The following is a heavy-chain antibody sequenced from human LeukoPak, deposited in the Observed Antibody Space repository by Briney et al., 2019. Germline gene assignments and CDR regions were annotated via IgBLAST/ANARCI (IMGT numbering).Heavy chain of an antibody. CDR1: GGSISSYY. CDR2: IYYSGST. CDR3: ARGALLWFGELFAFDI. Sequence: SETLSLTCTVSGGSISSYYWSWIRQPPGKGPEWIGYIYYSGSTNYNPSLKSRVTISVGTSKNQFSLKLSSVTAADTAVYYCARGALLWFGELFAFDIWGQGTMVTVSS. J-gene: IGHJ3*02. V-gene: IGHV4-59*01. D-gene: IGHD3-10*01.